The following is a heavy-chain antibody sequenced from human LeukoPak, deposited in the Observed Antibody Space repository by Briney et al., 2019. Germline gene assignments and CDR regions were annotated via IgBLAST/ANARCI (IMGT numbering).Heavy chain of an antibody. D-gene: IGHD6-13*01. CDR1: GYTFTGYY. V-gene: IGHV1-8*02. J-gene: IGHJ4*02. CDR2: MNPNSGNT. CDR3: ARSSRVRRGGSSWYSPLLLY. Sequence: ASVKVSCKASGYTFTGYYMHWVRQAPGQGLEWMGWMNPNSGNTGYAQKFQGRVTMTRNTSISTAYMELSSLRSEDTAVYYCARSSRVRRGGSSWYSPLLLYWGQGTLVTVSS.